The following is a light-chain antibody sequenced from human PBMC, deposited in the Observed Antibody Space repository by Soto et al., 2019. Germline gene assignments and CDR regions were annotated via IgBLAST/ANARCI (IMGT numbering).Light chain of an antibody. CDR3: GAWDGSLSVVL. CDR1: SANIGNNY. CDR2: DSD. J-gene: IGLJ2*01. V-gene: IGLV1-51*01. Sequence: QSVLTPPPSVSAAPGQKVTLSCSGSSANIGNNYVSWYQQPPGTAPHLVIYDSDKPPSEIPDRFSGSKSGTSATLDITGLQTGDEADYYCGAWDGSLSVVLFGGGTKLTVL.